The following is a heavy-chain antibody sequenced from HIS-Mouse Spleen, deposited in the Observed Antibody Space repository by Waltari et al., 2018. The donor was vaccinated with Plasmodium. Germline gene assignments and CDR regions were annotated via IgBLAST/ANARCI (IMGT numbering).Heavy chain of an antibody. D-gene: IGHD7-27*01. V-gene: IGHV3-23*01. CDR3: AKSSKGTGDLWDY. Sequence: EVQLLESGGGLVQPGGSLRLSCPPSGLPFRIYPMIWVSQAPGKGLEWVSAISGSGGSTYYADSVKGRFTISRDNSKNTLYLQMNSLRAEDTAVYYCAKSSKGTGDLWDYWGQGTLVTVSS. CDR1: GLPFRIYP. J-gene: IGHJ4*02. CDR2: ISGSGGST.